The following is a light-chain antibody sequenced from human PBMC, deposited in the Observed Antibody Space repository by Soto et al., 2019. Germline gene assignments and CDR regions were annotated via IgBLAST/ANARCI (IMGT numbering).Light chain of an antibody. Sequence: DIQMTQSPSSLSASVGDRVTITCQASQDISNYLNWYQQKPGKAPKLLIYDASNLGTGVPSRFSGSGSGTEFTLTISSLQTDDSATYFCQEYKTYAFGPGTKVDIK. CDR3: QEYKTYA. V-gene: IGKV1-33*01. CDR2: DAS. J-gene: IGKJ2*01. CDR1: QDISNY.